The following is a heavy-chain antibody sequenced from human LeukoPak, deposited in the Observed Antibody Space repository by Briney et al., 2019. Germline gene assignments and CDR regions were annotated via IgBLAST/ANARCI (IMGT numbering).Heavy chain of an antibody. CDR1: GFTFSSYA. D-gene: IGHD6-6*01. CDR3: ARVPGLVAARPGDFGY. V-gene: IGHV3-30-3*01. Sequence: PGGSLRLSCAASGFTFSSYAMHWVRQAPGKGLEWVAVISYDGSNKYYADSVKGRFTISRDNSKNTLYLQMNSLRAEDTAVYYCARVPGLVAARPGDFGYWGQGTLVTVSS. J-gene: IGHJ4*02. CDR2: ISYDGSNK.